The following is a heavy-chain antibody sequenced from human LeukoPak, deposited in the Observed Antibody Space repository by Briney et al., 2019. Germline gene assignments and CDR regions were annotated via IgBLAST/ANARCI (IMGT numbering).Heavy chain of an antibody. V-gene: IGHV1-24*01. CDR2: FDPEDGET. CDR3: ATCARNFYCYIFDY. CDR1: GYTLTELS. J-gene: IGHJ4*02. D-gene: IGHD2-2*02. Sequence: ASVKVSCKVSGYTLTELSMHWVRQAPGKGLEWMGGFDPEDGETIYAQKFQGRVTMTEDTSTDTAYMELSSLRSEDTAVYYCATCARNFYCYIFDYWGQGTLVTVSS.